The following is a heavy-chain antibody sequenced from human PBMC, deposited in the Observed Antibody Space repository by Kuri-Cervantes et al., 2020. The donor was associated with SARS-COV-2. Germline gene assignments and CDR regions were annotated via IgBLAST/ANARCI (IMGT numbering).Heavy chain of an antibody. V-gene: IGHV4-59*12. CDR1: GGSISSYY. D-gene: IGHD6-13*01. J-gene: IGHJ4*02. CDR3: AREWAYIAAAALETDY. Sequence: SETLSLTCTVSGGSISSYYWSWIRQPPGKGLEWIGYIYYSGSTYYNPSLKSRVTISVDTSKNQFSLKLSSVTAADTAVYYWAREWAYIAAAALETDYWGQGTLVTVSS. CDR2: IYYSGST.